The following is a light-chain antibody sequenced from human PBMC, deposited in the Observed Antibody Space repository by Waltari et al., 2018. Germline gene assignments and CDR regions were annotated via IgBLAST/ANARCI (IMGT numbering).Light chain of an antibody. CDR1: SSDVGGYDY. CDR3: SSYATIGTLYV. CDR2: EVT. Sequence: QSALTQPPSASGSPGQSVTISCTGTSSDVGGYDYVSWYQQHPDKAPKLMIYEVTKRPSVVPDRFSGSKSCNTASLTVSGLQAEDEADYYCSSYATIGTLYVFGTGTKVTVL. V-gene: IGLV2-8*01. J-gene: IGLJ1*01.